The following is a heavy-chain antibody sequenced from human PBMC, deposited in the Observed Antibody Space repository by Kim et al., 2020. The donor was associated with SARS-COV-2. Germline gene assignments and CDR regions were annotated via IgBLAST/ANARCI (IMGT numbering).Heavy chain of an antibody. V-gene: IGHV3-23*01. D-gene: IGHD2-21*02. CDR3: AISSKSSGDWTANDY. CDR2: ISRNGGSYT. Sequence: GGSLRLSCVASGLSFSSYGMSWVRQAPGKGLEWVSSISRNGGSYTYYADSVKGRFSISRDNSKNTLYVQMNSLRAEDTAVYYCAISSKSSGDWTANDYWGQGTLVTVSS. J-gene: IGHJ4*02. CDR1: GLSFSSYG.